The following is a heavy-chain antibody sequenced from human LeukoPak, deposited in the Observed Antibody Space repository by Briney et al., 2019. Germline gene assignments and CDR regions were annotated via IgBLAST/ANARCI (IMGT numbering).Heavy chain of an antibody. J-gene: IGHJ4*02. CDR3: AKGGGWLYYFDY. V-gene: IGHV3-23*01. CDR2: ISGSDSST. D-gene: IGHD4-23*01. Sequence: PGGFLTLSCAASGFTFSIFTINWVRQAPGKGLEWVSGISGSDSSTYYADSVKGRFTISRDNSKNMMYLQMNSLRAEDTAVYYCAKGGGWLYYFDYCGQRNLVTVSS. CDR1: GFTFSIFT.